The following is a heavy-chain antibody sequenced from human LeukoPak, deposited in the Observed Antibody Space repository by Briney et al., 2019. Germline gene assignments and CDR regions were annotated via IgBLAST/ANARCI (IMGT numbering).Heavy chain of an antibody. V-gene: IGHV3-30*04. CDR3: ARPGGSGTWGYFDY. D-gene: IGHD3-10*01. CDR2: ISSDGSNK. CDR1: GFTFSTYP. J-gene: IGHJ4*02. Sequence: GGSLRLSCAASGFTFSTYPMHWVRQAPGKGLEWVAVISSDGSNKYYVDSVKGRFTISRDNSKTTLYLQMNSLRAEDTAMYYCARPGGSGTWGYFDYWGQGTLVTVSS.